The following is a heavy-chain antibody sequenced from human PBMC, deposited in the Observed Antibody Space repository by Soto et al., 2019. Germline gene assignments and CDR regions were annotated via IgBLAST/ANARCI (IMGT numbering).Heavy chain of an antibody. D-gene: IGHD5-12*01. CDR3: ARAGDRVATILDYYYMDV. J-gene: IGHJ6*03. CDR2: INPNSGNT. CDR1: GFTFTSSA. Sequence: ASVKVSCKASGFTFTSSAMQWVRQARGQRLEWMGWINPNSGNTGYAQKFQGRVTMTRNTSISTAYMELSSLRSEDTAVYYCARAGDRVATILDYYYMDVWGKGTTVTVSS. V-gene: IGHV1-8*02.